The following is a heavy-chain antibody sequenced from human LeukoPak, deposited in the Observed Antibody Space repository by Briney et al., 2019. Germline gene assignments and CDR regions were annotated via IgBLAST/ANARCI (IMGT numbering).Heavy chain of an antibody. CDR1: GYTFTSYY. V-gene: IGHV1-46*01. D-gene: IGHD6-13*01. J-gene: IGHJ3*02. Sequence: ASVKVSCKASGYTFTSYYMHWVRQAPGQGLEWMGIINPSGGSTSYAQKFQGRVTMTRDMSTSTVYMELSSLRPEDTAVYYCARGLEGSSSSQGAFDIWGQGTMVTVSS. CDR3: ARGLEGSSSSQGAFDI. CDR2: INPSGGST.